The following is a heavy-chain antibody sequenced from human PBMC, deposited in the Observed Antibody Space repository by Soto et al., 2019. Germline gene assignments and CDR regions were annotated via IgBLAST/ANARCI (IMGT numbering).Heavy chain of an antibody. J-gene: IGHJ4*02. D-gene: IGHD4-17*01. V-gene: IGHV3-33*01. CDR2: IWYDGSNK. CDR1: GFTFSNYG. CDR3: AREDYGDSHDY. Sequence: QVQLVESGGGVVQPGRSLRLSCAASGFTFSNYGMHCVRQAPGKGLEWVAVIWYDGSNKYYADSVKGRFTISRDNSKNTLYLQMNSLRAEDTAVYYCAREDYGDSHDYWGQGTLVTVSS.